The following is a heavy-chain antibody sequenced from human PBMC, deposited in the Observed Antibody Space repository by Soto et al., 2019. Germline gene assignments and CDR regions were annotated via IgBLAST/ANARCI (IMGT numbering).Heavy chain of an antibody. CDR2: TFYGVNT. D-gene: IGHD6-19*01. CDR3: ASLNTAVALGLDN. CDR1: YGSIVNFY. J-gene: IGHJ4*02. Sequence: SETLSLTCRFSYGSIVNFYWSWVRQAPGKRLEWIGYTFYGVNTKYNPSLERRVTLSADTSKNQLSLKLTSVTSADTAIYYCASLNTAVALGLDNWGQGVPVTVSS. V-gene: IGHV4-59*01.